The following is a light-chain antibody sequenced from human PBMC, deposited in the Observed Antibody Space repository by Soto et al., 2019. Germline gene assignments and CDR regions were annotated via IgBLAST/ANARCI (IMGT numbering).Light chain of an antibody. Sequence: DIQVTQSPSSMSASVGDRVTITCRASQGISNYLAGYQQKPGKVPKLLIYAASTLQSGVPSRFSGSGSGTDFTLTISSLQPEDVATYYCQKYNSAPLTFGQGTRLEIK. CDR2: AAS. CDR1: QGISNY. V-gene: IGKV1-27*01. J-gene: IGKJ5*01. CDR3: QKYNSAPLT.